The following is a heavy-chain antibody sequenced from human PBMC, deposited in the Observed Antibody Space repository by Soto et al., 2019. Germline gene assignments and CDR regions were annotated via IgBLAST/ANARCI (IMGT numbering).Heavy chain of an antibody. CDR1: GFIFSDYA. D-gene: IGHD6-6*01. CDR2: ISPAGTNQ. J-gene: IGHJ1*01. Sequence: GGSLRLSCVSSGFIFSDYAMHWARQAPGKGLEWVALISPAGTNQYYADSAKGRFTISRDNSKNTLYLQMNSLRPEDTGLYYCARENSRISPRLFQHWGHGTLVTVSS. V-gene: IGHV3-30-3*01. CDR3: ARENSRISPRLFQH.